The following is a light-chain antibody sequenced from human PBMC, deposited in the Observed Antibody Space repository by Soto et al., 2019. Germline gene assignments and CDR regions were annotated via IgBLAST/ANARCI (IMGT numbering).Light chain of an antibody. J-gene: IGKJ5*01. CDR3: QQLNIYPPIT. CDR2: AAS. CDR1: QTITRW. V-gene: IGKV1-5*01. Sequence: DIQMTQSPSTLSASVGDRVTITCRASQTITRWMAWYQQKPGKAPKLLIYAASTLQSGVPSRFSGSRSGTEFTLTISSLQPEDFATYYCQQLNIYPPITFGQGTRLEIK.